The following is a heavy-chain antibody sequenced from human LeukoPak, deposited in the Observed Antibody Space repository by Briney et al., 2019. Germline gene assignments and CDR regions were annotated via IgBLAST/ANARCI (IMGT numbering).Heavy chain of an antibody. V-gene: IGHV3-49*04. CDR3: TRVEMATLPFYYYYGMDV. J-gene: IGHJ6*02. CDR2: IRSKAYGGTT. Sequence: GGSLRLSCTASGFTFGDYAMSWVRQAPGKGPEWVGFIRSKAYGGTTEYAASVKGRFTISRDDSKSIAYLQMNSLKTEDTAVYYCTRVEMATLPFYYYYGMDVWGQGTTVTVSS. CDR1: GFTFGDYA. D-gene: IGHD5-24*01.